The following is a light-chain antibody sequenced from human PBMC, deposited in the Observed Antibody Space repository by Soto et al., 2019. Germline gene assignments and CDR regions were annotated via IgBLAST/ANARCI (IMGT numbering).Light chain of an antibody. Sequence: EIVLTQSPATLSLSPGERGTLSCRASQSVSTYLAWYQQKPGQAPRLLIYDASNRATGIPARFSGSGSGTDFTLTISYIEPEEFAFYYCQQHSDWVTFGGGTKVEI. CDR2: DAS. J-gene: IGKJ4*01. CDR3: QQHSDWVT. CDR1: QSVSTY. V-gene: IGKV3-11*01.